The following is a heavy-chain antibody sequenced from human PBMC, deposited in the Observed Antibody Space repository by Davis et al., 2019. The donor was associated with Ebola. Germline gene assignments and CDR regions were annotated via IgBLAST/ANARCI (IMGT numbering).Heavy chain of an antibody. CDR1: GGSISSGGYS. Sequence: PSETLSLTCAVSGGSISSGGYSWSWIRQPPGKGLEWIGYIYYSGSTNYNPSLKSRVTISVDTSKNQFSLKLSSVTAADTAVYYCARGYYDSSGYYRYKWFDPWGQGTLVTVSS. D-gene: IGHD3-22*01. CDR2: IYYSGST. V-gene: IGHV4-61*08. J-gene: IGHJ5*02. CDR3: ARGYYDSSGYYRYKWFDP.